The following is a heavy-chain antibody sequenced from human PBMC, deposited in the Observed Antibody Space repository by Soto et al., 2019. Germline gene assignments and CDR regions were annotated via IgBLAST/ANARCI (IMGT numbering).Heavy chain of an antibody. CDR3: AKDIKSTNYYYYGMDV. Sequence: GGSLRLSCAASGFTFSSYGMHWVRQAPGKGLEWVAVISYDGSNKYYADSVKGRFTISRDNSKNTLYLQMNSLRAEDTAVYYCAKDIKSTNYYYYGMDVWGQGTTVTVSS. D-gene: IGHD1-20*01. CDR2: ISYDGSNK. V-gene: IGHV3-30*18. CDR1: GFTFSSYG. J-gene: IGHJ6*02.